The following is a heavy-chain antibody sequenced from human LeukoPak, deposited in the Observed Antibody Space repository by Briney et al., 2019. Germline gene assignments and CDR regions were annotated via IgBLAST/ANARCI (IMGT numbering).Heavy chain of an antibody. J-gene: IGHJ4*02. CDR2: MNPNSGNT. D-gene: IGHD5-24*01. Sequence: ASVKVSCKASGYTFTSYDINWVRQATGQGLEWMGWMNPNSGNTGYAQKFQGRVTMTTDTSTSTAYMELGSLRSDDTAVYYCARDSGSEMATSDFDYWGQGTLVTVSS. CDR3: ARDSGSEMATSDFDY. V-gene: IGHV1-8*01. CDR1: GYTFTSYD.